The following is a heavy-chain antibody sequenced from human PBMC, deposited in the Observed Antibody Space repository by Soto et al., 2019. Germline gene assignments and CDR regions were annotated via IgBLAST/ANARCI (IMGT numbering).Heavy chain of an antibody. CDR3: ARDAAEYYFDY. D-gene: IGHD6-25*01. Sequence: QVQLKESGPGLVKPSQTLSLTCTVSGGSISSGGQYWRWIRQHPGKGLEWIGYIHDSGSTYYNPSLRSRVTISVDTSKKQFSLKLRSVTAADTAVYYCARDAAEYYFDYWGQGTLVTGSS. V-gene: IGHV4-31*03. J-gene: IGHJ4*02. CDR1: GGSISSGGQY. CDR2: IHDSGST.